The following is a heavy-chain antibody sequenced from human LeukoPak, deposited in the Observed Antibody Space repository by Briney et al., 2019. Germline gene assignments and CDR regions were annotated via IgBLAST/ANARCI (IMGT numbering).Heavy chain of an antibody. CDR1: GGSVSSGSYY. CDR2: IYYSGGT. V-gene: IGHV4-61*01. CDR3: AREDYGGPVDY. J-gene: IGHJ4*02. D-gene: IGHD4-23*01. Sequence: SETLSLTCTVSGGSVSSGSYYWSWIRQPPGKGLEWIGYIYYSGGTNYNPSLKSRVTISVDTSKNQFSLKLSSVTAADTAVYYCAREDYGGPVDYWGQGALVTVSS.